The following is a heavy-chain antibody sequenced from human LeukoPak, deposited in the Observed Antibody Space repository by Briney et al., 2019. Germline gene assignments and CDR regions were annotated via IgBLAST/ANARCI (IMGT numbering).Heavy chain of an antibody. CDR2: ISAYSGNT. D-gene: IGHD3-10*01. CDR3: ARDWRSCCPPTMVRGVTPVGRNWFDP. Sequence: GASVKVSCKASGYTFTSYGISWVRQAPGQGLEWMGWISAYSGNTNYAQKLQGRVTMTTDTSTSTAYMELRSLRSDDTAVYYCARDWRSCCPPTMVRGVTPVGRNWFDPWGQGTLVTVSS. V-gene: IGHV1-18*01. J-gene: IGHJ5*02. CDR1: GYTFTSYG.